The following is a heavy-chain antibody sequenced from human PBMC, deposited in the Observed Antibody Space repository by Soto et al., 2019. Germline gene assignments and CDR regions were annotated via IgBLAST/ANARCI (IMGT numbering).Heavy chain of an antibody. D-gene: IGHD6-19*01. CDR1: GGSVSSDFYY. V-gene: IGHV4-61*01. Sequence: QVQLQESGTGLVKPSETLSLTCTVSGGSVSSDFYYWSWIRQSPGKGLEWIGYIYNSGSTNYNPSLKSRVTISVDTSKNQFSLKLSSVTAADTAVYYCAGGDSSAWCDYWGQGTLVTVSS. J-gene: IGHJ4*02. CDR2: IYNSGST. CDR3: AGGDSSAWCDY.